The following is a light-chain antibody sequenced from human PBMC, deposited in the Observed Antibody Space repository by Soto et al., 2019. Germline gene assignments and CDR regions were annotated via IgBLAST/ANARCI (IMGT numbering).Light chain of an antibody. V-gene: IGLV2-11*01. CDR2: DVS. Sequence: QSVLTQPRSVSGSPGQSVTISCSGTSSDVGGYDYVSWYQHYPGKAPKLVIYDVSQRPSGVPDRFSGSKSGNTASLTITGLQTEDEADYYCCSYAGSSTGVFGGGTKLTVL. CDR1: SSDVGGYDY. J-gene: IGLJ3*02. CDR3: CSYAGSSTGV.